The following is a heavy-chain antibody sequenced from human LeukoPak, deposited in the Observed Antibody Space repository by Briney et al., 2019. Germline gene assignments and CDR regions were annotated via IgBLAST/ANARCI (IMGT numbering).Heavy chain of an antibody. CDR2: INPNSGGT. CDR3: ASRTLGLLRKGGPMDV. D-gene: IGHD3-16*01. J-gene: IGHJ6*03. CDR1: GYTFTGYY. V-gene: IGHV1-2*02. Sequence: VASVKVSCKASGYTFTGYYMHWVRQAPGQGLEWMGWINPNSGGTNYAQKFQGRVTMTRDTSISTAYMELSSLRSDDTAVYYCASRTLGLLRKGGPMDVWGKGTTVTVSS.